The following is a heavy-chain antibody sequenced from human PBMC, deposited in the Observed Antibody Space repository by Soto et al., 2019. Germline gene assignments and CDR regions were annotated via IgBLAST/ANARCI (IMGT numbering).Heavy chain of an antibody. D-gene: IGHD6-19*01. V-gene: IGHV3-7*05. J-gene: IGHJ6*02. CDR1: GFTFSSYW. CDR3: ARWPSAAVAGTGYYYYYGMDV. Sequence: EVQLVGSGGGLVQPGGSLRLSCAASGFTFSSYWMSWVRQAPGKGLEWVANIKQDGSEKYYVDSVKGRFTISRDNAKNSLYLQMNSLRAEDTAVYYCARWPSAAVAGTGYYYYYGMDVWGQGTTVTVSS. CDR2: IKQDGSEK.